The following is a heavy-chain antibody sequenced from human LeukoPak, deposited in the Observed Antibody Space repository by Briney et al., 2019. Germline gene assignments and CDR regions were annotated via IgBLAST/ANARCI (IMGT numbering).Heavy chain of an antibody. CDR1: GFTYSDYA. D-gene: IGHD6-19*01. CDR2: ITPTTDNI. CDR3: ARLAGPRPGTYYFDF. Sequence: GGPLRLSCAASGFTYSDYAMEWVRQTPGKGLEWVSPITPTTDNIYYTPSVEGRFTISRDNAKHSLYLQMNNLRADDTAVYYCARLAGPRPGTYYFDFWGQGVQVTVSS. V-gene: IGHV3-21*01. J-gene: IGHJ4*02.